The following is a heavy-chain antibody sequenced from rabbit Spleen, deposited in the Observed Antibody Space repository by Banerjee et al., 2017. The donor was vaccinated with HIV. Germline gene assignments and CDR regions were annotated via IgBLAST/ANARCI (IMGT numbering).Heavy chain of an antibody. J-gene: IGHJ6*01. D-gene: IGHD1-1*01. CDR3: ARDTSSSFSSYGMDL. CDR1: GFSFSSNYY. CDR2: IDAGSSGFT. V-gene: IGHV1S40*01. Sequence: QSLEESGGDLVKPGASLTLTCTASGFSFSSNYYMCWVRQAPGKGLEWIACIDAGSSGFTYSASWAQGRFTISKTSSTTVTLQMTSLTAADTAIYFCARDTSSSFSSYGMDLWGPGTLVTVS.